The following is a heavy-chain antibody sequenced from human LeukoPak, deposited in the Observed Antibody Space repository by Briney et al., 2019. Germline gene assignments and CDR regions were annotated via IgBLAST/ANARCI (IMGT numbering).Heavy chain of an antibody. CDR3: ARDQTYCSSTSCYLDV. V-gene: IGHV3-30-3*01. D-gene: IGHD2-2*01. CDR1: GFTFSSYA. J-gene: IGHJ4*02. Sequence: GRSLSLSCAASGFTFSSYAMHWVRQAPGKGLEWVAVISYDGSNKYYADSVKGRFTISRDNSKNTLYLQMNSLRAEDTAVYYCARDQTYCSSTSCYLDVWGQGTLVTVSS. CDR2: ISYDGSNK.